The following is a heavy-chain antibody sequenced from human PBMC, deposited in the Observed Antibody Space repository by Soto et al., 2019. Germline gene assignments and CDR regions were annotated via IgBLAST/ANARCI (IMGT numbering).Heavy chain of an antibody. Sequence: QVQLQESGPGLVKPSGTLSLTCAVSGGSISSSNWWSWVRQPPGKGLEWIGESYHSGSTKYNPSLKSRVTISVDKSTTQFSLKLSSVTAADTAVYYWARVSGSYYYGMDVWVQGTTVTVSS. CDR2: SYHSGST. CDR3: ARVSGSYYYGMDV. V-gene: IGHV4-4*02. CDR1: GGSISSSNW. J-gene: IGHJ6*01.